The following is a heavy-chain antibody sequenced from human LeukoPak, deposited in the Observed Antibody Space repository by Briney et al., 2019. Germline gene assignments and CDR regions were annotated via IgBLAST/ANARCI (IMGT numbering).Heavy chain of an antibody. CDR1: GFTFSNFW. Sequence: PGESLRLSCTASGFTFSNFWMGWVRQPPGKGLEWVANIKQDETEKFYLGSVKCRFTISRDNAKNSLYLQMNSLRVEDTALYYCARVIHALLGYDPGGAQIDYWGQGTLVTVSS. D-gene: IGHD1-14*01. CDR3: ARVIHALLGYDPGGAQIDY. V-gene: IGHV3-7*03. CDR2: IKQDETEK. J-gene: IGHJ4*02.